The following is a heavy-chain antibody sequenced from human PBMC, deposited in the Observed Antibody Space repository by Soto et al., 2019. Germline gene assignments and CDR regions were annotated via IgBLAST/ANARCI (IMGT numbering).Heavy chain of an antibody. CDR3: AAWFVQSYYYYGMDV. CDR2: IVVGSGIT. D-gene: IGHD3-10*01. J-gene: IGHJ6*02. Sequence: QMQLVQSGPEVKKPGTSVKVSCKASGFTFTSSAVQWVRQARGQRLEWIGWIVVGSGITNYAQKFQERVTITRDMSTSTAYMELSSLRSEDTAVYYCAAWFVQSYYYYGMDVWGQGTTVTVSS. V-gene: IGHV1-58*01. CDR1: GFTFTSSA.